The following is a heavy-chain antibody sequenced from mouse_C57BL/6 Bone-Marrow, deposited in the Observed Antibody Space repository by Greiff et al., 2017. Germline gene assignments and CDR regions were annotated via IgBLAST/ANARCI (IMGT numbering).Heavy chain of an antibody. CDR2: IRHKANNHPT. Sequence: EVKVEESGGGLVQPGGSMKLSCVVSGFTFSDAWMDWVRQSPEKGLEWVAEIRHKANNHPTYYAESVKGRFTISRDDRKSSVYLQMNSSRVEDPGIYYWTGGNYVRFAYWGQGTLVTVSA. CDR1: GFTFSDAW. V-gene: IGHV6-6*01. D-gene: IGHD2-1*01. J-gene: IGHJ3*01. CDR3: TGGNYVRFAY.